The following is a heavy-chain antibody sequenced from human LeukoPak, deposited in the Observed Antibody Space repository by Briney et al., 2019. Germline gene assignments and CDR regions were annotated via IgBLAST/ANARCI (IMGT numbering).Heavy chain of an antibody. J-gene: IGHJ6*03. CDR2: ISSSSSYI. CDR3: ARAGRIYDSSGYYYYYYYMDV. Sequence: GGSLRLSCAASGFTFSSYSMNWVRQAPGKGLEWVSSISSSSSYIYYADSVKGRFTISRDNAKNSLYLQMNSLRAEDTAVYYCARAGRIYDSSGYYYYYYYMDVWGKGTTVTISS. CDR1: GFTFSSYS. D-gene: IGHD3-22*01. V-gene: IGHV3-21*04.